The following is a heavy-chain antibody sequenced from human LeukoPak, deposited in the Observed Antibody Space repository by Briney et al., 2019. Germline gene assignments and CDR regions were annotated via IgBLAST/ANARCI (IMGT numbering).Heavy chain of an antibody. CDR2: ISWNSGSI. J-gene: IGHJ4*02. CDR3: AKDITVVPAAMWY. V-gene: IGHV3-9*01. Sequence: PGGSLRLSCAASGFTFSSYAMSWVRQAPGKGLEWVSGISWNSGSIGYADSVKGRFTISRDNAKNSLYLQMNSLRAEDTALCYCAKDITVVPAAMWYWGQGTLVTVSS. D-gene: IGHD2-2*01. CDR1: GFTFSSYA.